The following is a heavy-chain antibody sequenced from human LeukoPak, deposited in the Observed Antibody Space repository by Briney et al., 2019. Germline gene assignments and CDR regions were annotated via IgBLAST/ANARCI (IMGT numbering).Heavy chain of an antibody. J-gene: IGHJ4*02. CDR2: IKHDGSEK. V-gene: IGHV3-7*01. Sequence: GGSVRLSCAASGFIFTNYFMSWVRQAPGKGLEWVASIKHDGSEKYYVGSVRGRFTISRDNTMNSLYLQMSSLRAEDTAVYYCATDRGWRTSGYYLYYFEYWGQGTLVTYSS. D-gene: IGHD3-3*01. CDR1: GFIFTNYF. CDR3: ATDRGWRTSGYYLYYFEY.